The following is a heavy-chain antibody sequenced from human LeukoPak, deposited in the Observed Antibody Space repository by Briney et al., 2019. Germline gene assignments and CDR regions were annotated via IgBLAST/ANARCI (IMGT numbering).Heavy chain of an antibody. CDR2: IDHGGST. CDR3: ALYVSTYYSDTSASIRGASDI. Sequence: SETLSLTCAVYGGSFSGYYWSWIRQPPGKGLEWIGEIDHGGSTNYSPSLKSRVTISVDTSKNQFSLRLSSVTAADTAVYYCALYVSTYYSDTSASIRGASDIWGQGTVVTVSS. D-gene: IGHD3-22*01. CDR1: GGSFSGYY. J-gene: IGHJ3*02. V-gene: IGHV4-34*01.